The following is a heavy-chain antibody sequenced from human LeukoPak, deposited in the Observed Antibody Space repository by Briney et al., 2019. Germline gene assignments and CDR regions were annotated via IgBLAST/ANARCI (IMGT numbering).Heavy chain of an antibody. D-gene: IGHD1-1*01. CDR3: AKEGNWNYLDY. CDR1: GFPFDDYA. J-gene: IGHJ4*02. CDR2: ISWNSGSI. Sequence: GRSLRLSCAASGFPFDDYAMHWVRQAPGKGLEWVSGISWNSGSIGYADSVKGRFTISRDNAKNSLYLQMNSLRAEDTALYYCAKEGNWNYLDYWGQGTLVTVSS. V-gene: IGHV3-9*01.